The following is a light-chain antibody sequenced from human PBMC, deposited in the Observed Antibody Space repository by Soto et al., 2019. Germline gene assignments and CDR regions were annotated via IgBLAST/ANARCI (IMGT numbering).Light chain of an antibody. Sequence: QSVLTQPASVSGSPGQSITMSCTGTSSDVGGYNYVSWYQHHPGKAPKLMIYEVSNRPSGVSNRLSGSKSGNTASLTISGLQAEDEADYYCSSYTSGSSPYVFGTGTKVTVL. V-gene: IGLV2-14*01. CDR2: EVS. CDR1: SSDVGGYNY. J-gene: IGLJ1*01. CDR3: SSYTSGSSPYV.